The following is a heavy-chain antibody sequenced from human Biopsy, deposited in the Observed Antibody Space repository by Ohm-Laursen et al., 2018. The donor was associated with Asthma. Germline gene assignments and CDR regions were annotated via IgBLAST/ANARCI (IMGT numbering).Heavy chain of an antibody. V-gene: IGHV3-30*03. J-gene: IGHJ4*02. CDR1: GFTFSSYG. CDR2: ISYDGSNK. D-gene: IGHD4-17*01. CDR3: ARKARHGDYDFDY. Sequence: SSLRLSCAASGFTFSSYGMHWVRQAPGKGLEWVAVISYDGSNKYYADSVKGRFTISRDNSKNTLYLQMNSLRAEDTAVYYCARKARHGDYDFDYWGQGTLVTVSP.